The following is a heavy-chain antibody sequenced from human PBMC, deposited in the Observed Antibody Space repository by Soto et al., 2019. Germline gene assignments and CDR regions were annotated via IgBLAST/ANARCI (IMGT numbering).Heavy chain of an antibody. CDR3: ARGKADFWSGYYGYYFDY. D-gene: IGHD3-3*01. Sequence: SETLSLTCTVSGGSISSYYWSWIRQPPGKGLEWIGYIYYSGSTNYNPSLKSRVTISVDTSKNQFSLKLSSVTAADTAVYYCARGKADFWSGYYGYYFDYWGQGTLVTVSS. CDR2: IYYSGST. CDR1: GGSISSYY. V-gene: IGHV4-59*01. J-gene: IGHJ4*02.